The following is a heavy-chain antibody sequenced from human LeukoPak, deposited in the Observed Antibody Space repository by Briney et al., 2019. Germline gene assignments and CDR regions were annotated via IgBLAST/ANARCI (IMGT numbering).Heavy chain of an antibody. CDR1: GFSFSSYA. J-gene: IGHJ4*02. Sequence: GGSLRLSCAPSGFSFSSYAMTWVRQAPGKGLEWVSSITSGGSATYYAASVKGRCTISRDNSKNTLYLQLNSLRDDDTAIYYCGAKLSGSYYDFWGQGTLISVSS. CDR3: GAKLSGSYYDF. D-gene: IGHD3-10*01. CDR2: ITSGGSAT. V-gene: IGHV3-23*01.